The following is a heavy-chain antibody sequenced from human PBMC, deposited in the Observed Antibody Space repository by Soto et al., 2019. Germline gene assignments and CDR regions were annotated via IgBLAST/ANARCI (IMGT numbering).Heavy chain of an antibody. V-gene: IGHV3-23*01. J-gene: IGHJ5*02. Sequence: GGSLRLSCAASGFTFSSYAMSWVRQAPGKGLEWVSAISGSGGSTYYADSVKGRFTISRDNSKNTLYLQMNSLRAEDTAVYYCAKEKTSITMVRGVIIKPNWFDPWGQGTLVTVSS. D-gene: IGHD3-10*01. CDR2: ISGSGGST. CDR3: AKEKTSITMVRGVIIKPNWFDP. CDR1: GFTFSSYA.